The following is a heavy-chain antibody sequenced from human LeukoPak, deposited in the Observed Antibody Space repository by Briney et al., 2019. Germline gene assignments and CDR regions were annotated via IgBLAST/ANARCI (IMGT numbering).Heavy chain of an antibody. CDR1: GGSISSYY. D-gene: IGHD3-22*01. Sequence: PSETLSLTCTVSGGSISSYYWSWIRQPPGKGLEWIGYIYYSGSTNYNPSLKSRVTISVDTSKNQFSLKLSSVTAADTAVYYCARAAFGDSSGYYWTSGYYYYMDVWGKGTTVTISS. J-gene: IGHJ6*03. V-gene: IGHV4-59*01. CDR3: ARAAFGDSSGYYWTSGYYYYMDV. CDR2: IYYSGST.